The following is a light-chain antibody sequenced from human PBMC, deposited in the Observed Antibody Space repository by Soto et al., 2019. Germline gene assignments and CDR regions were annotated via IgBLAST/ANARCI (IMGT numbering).Light chain of an antibody. J-gene: IGKJ1*01. CDR1: QSVSSN. CDR2: GAS. CDR3: QQYNNWPQWT. Sequence: EIVMTQSPATLSVSPWERATISCRASQSVSSNLAWYQQRPGQPPRLLIYGASTRATGIPARFSGSGSGTEFTLTISSLQSEDFAVYYCQQYNNWPQWTFGQGTKVEIK. V-gene: IGKV3-15*01.